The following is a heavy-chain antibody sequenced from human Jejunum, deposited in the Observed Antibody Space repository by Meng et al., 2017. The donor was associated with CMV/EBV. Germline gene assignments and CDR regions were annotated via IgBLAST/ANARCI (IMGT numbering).Heavy chain of an antibody. V-gene: IGHV3-21*01. D-gene: IGHD2-2*01. CDR2: IYSDHSGRTT. CDR3: ARLSGGYCSSTSCYYYYGMDV. Sequence: WGGQAPGEELEWVSIIYSDHSGRTTYYAASVEGRLSISRDNAKNSLYLQMNSLRAEDTAVYYCARLSGGYCSSTSCYYYYGMDVWGQGTTVTVSS. J-gene: IGHJ6*02.